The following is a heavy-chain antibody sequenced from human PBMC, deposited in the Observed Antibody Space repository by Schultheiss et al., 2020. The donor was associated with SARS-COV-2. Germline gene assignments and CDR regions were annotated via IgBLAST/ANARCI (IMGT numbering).Heavy chain of an antibody. CDR1: GGSISSYY. Sequence: SETLSLTCTVSGGSISSYYWSWIRQPPGKGLEWIGEIYHSGSTYYNPSLKSRVTISVDTSKNQFSLKLSSVTAADTAVYYCARTMTVTTYWFDPWGQGTLVTVSS. CDR3: ARTMTVTTYWFDP. J-gene: IGHJ5*02. V-gene: IGHV4-59*12. D-gene: IGHD4-11*01. CDR2: IYHSGST.